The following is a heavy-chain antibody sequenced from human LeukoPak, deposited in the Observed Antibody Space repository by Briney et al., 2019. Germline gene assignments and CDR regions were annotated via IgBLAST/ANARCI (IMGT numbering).Heavy chain of an antibody. V-gene: IGHV3-23*01. D-gene: IGHD5-24*01. J-gene: IGHJ3*01. CDR3: AKDIQLST. Sequence: GGSLRLSCAASGFTFSVAAMTWVRQAPGKGLEWASLIGASGESTYYADSVKGRFTISRDNSKNTLSLQMNSLRVEDTAMYFCAKDIQLSTWGLGTMVTVSS. CDR1: GFTFSVAA. CDR2: IGASGEST.